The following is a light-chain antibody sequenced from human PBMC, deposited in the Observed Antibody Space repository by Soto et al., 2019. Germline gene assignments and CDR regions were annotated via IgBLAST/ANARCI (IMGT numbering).Light chain of an antibody. CDR2: AAS. J-gene: IGKJ4*01. CDR3: QQGYSFPVT. CDR1: RDVGSD. V-gene: IGKV1-6*01. Sequence: QMNQSPSSLSASVGEKIIITCRASRDVGSDVSWYQQKPGQAPKLLIYAASNLYTGVPSRFSGSRSGTDFTLTISSLQPEDFATYYCQQGYSFPVTFGGGTKVDI.